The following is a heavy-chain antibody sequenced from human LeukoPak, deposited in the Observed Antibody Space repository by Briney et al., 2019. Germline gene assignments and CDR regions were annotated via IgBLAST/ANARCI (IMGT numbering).Heavy chain of an antibody. D-gene: IGHD1-26*01. CDR1: GFTFSSYA. CDR2: ISGSGGST. V-gene: IGHV3-23*01. J-gene: IGHJ4*02. Sequence: GGSLRLSCAASGFTFSSYAMSWVRQAPGKGREWVSAISGSGGSTYYADSVKGRFTISRDNSKNTLYLQMNSLRAEDTAVYYCAKDRELLIVSHLDYWGQGTLVTVSS. CDR3: AKDRELLIVSHLDY.